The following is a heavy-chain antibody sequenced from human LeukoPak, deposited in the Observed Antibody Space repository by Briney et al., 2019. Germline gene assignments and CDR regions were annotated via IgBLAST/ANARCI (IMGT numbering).Heavy chain of an antibody. D-gene: IGHD3-10*01. J-gene: IGHJ4*02. CDR1: GGSISSNNYY. V-gene: IGHV4-39*01. CDR3: ARRYDYYGSGSYFDY. Sequence: PSETLSLTCAVSGGSISSNNYYWGRIRQPPGKGLEWIGTIFYSGTTYRNPSLKSRITMSADTSKDQFSLTLSSVTAADTGVYYCARRYDYYGSGSYFDYWGQGLLVTVSS. CDR2: IFYSGTT.